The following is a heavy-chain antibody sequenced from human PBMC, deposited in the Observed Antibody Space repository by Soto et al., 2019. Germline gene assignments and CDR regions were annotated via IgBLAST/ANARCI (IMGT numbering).Heavy chain of an antibody. Sequence: QVQLQESGPGLVKPSETLSLTCTVSGGSVSSGSYYWSWIRQPPGKGLEWIGYIYFSGSTNYNPSLTSRLTIAVDTSKNQFSLKLSSVTAADTAVYYCARDIRGYSRAFDYWGQGTLVTVSS. V-gene: IGHV4-61*01. CDR1: GGSVSSGSYY. CDR2: IYFSGST. CDR3: ARDIRGYSRAFDY. J-gene: IGHJ4*02. D-gene: IGHD5-18*01.